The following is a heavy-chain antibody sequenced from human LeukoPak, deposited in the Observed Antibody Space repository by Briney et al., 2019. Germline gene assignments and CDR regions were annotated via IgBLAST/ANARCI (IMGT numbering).Heavy chain of an antibody. CDR3: ATTYSGSPTIDY. CDR2: IYYSGST. V-gene: IGHV4-39*01. D-gene: IGHD1-26*01. CDR1: GGSISSGGYY. Sequence: PSQTLSLTCTVSGGSISSGGYYWSWIRQHPGKGLEWIGSIYYSGSTYYNPSLKSRVTISVDTSKNQFSLKLSSVTAADTAVYYCATTYSGSPTIDYWGQGTLVTVSS. J-gene: IGHJ4*02.